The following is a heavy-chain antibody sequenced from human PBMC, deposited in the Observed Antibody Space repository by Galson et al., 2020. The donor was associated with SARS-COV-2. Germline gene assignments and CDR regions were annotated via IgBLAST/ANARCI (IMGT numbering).Heavy chain of an antibody. V-gene: IGHV3-74*01. Sequence: GGSLRLSCAASGFTFSSYRMHWVRQAPGKGLVWVSRIYSEGSSPSYADSVKGRFTISGDNAKNTLYLQMNSLRAEDTAVYYCARGDMGNDYFDYWGQGTLVTVSS. CDR3: ARGDMGNDYFDY. J-gene: IGHJ4*02. D-gene: IGHD7-27*01. CDR1: GFTFSSYR. CDR2: IYSEGSSP.